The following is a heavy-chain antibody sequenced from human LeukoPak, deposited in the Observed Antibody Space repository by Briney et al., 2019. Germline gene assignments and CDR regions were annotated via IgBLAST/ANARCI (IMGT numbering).Heavy chain of an antibody. CDR3: ARDPDCSSTSCYN. V-gene: IGHV3-23*01. CDR1: GFTFSSYA. Sequence: GGSLRLSCAASGFTFSSYAMSWVRQAPGKGLEWVSAISGSGGSTYYADSVKGRFTISRDNAKNSLFLQMNSLRAEDTAVYYCARDPDCSSTSCYNWGQGTLVTVSS. D-gene: IGHD2-2*02. J-gene: IGHJ4*02. CDR2: ISGSGGST.